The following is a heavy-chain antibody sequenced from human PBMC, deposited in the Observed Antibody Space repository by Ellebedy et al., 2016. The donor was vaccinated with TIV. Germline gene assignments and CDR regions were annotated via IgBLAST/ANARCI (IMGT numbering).Heavy chain of an antibody. Sequence: GESLKISCKGSGYSFTSYWIAWVRQMPGKGLEYLGIIYPGDSDTRYSPSFLGQVTISADKSISTAYLQWSSLKASDTAMYYCARLLTMVRGVHDAFDIWGQGTMVTVSS. CDR3: ARLLTMVRGVHDAFDI. D-gene: IGHD3-10*01. CDR1: GYSFTSYW. V-gene: IGHV5-51*01. J-gene: IGHJ3*02. CDR2: IYPGDSDT.